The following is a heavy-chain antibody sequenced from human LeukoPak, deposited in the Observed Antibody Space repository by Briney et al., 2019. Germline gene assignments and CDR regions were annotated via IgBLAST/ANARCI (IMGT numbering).Heavy chain of an antibody. V-gene: IGHV1-69*13. CDR2: IIPIFGTA. CDR1: GGTFSSCA. D-gene: IGHD1-26*01. J-gene: IGHJ4*02. Sequence: SVKVSCKASGGTFSSCAISWVRQAPGQGLEWMGGIIPIFGTANYAQKFQGRVTITADESTSTAYMELSSLRSEDTAVYYCARGGAIVGATPFDYWGQGTLVTVSS. CDR3: ARGGAIVGATPFDY.